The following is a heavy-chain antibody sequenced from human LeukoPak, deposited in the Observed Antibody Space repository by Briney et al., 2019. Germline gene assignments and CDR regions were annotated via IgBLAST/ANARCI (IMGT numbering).Heavy chain of an antibody. Sequence: PGGSLRLSCAASGFTFSSYAMSWVRQAPGKGLEWVSAISGSGGSTYYADSVKGRFTISRDNSKNTLYLQMNSLRAEDTAVYYLSKGLWNCNWCSWPTKYYYYYYGMDVWGQGTTVTVSS. CDR3: SKGLWNCNWCSWPTKYYYYYYGMDV. CDR2: ISGSGGST. CDR1: GFTFSSYA. J-gene: IGHJ6*02. D-gene: IGHD2/OR15-2a*01. V-gene: IGHV3-23*01.